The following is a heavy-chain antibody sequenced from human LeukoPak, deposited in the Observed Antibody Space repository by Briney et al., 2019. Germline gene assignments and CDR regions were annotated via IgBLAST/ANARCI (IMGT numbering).Heavy chain of an antibody. CDR2: ISAYNGNT. CDR3: ARTEMATVKGPFDY. D-gene: IGHD5-24*01. V-gene: IGHV1-18*01. J-gene: IGHJ4*02. Sequence: ASVKVSCKASGYTFTSYGISRVRQAPGQGLEWMGWISAYNGNTNYAQKLQGRVTMTTDTSTSTAYMELRSLRSDDTAVYYCARTEMATVKGPFDYWGQGTLVTVSS. CDR1: GYTFTSYG.